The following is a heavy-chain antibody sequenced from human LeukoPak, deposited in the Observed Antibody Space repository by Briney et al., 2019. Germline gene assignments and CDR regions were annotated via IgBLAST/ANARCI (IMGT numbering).Heavy chain of an antibody. CDR1: GFTFSTYA. J-gene: IGHJ4*02. D-gene: IGHD3-22*01. CDR3: ARGDQDYYDSRTADY. V-gene: IGHV3-7*01. CDR2: IKQDGSEK. Sequence: GGSLRLSCAASGFTFSTYAMSWVRQAPGKGLEWVANIKQDGSEKYYVDSVKGRFTISRDNAKNSLYLQMNSLRAEDTAVYYCARGDQDYYDSRTADYWGQGTLITVSS.